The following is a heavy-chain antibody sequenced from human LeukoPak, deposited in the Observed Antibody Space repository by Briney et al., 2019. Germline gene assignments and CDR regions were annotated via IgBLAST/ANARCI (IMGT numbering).Heavy chain of an antibody. D-gene: IGHD1-14*01. V-gene: IGHV1-2*06. J-gene: IGHJ3*02. CDR3: ARSMTGNDAFDI. CDR2: INPNSGGT. Sequence: ASVKVSCKASGYTFTGYYMHWVRQAPGQGLEWMGRINPNSGGTNYAQKFQGRVTMTRDTSISTAYMELSRLRSDDTAVYYCARSMTGNDAFDIWGQGTMVTVSS. CDR1: GYTFTGYY.